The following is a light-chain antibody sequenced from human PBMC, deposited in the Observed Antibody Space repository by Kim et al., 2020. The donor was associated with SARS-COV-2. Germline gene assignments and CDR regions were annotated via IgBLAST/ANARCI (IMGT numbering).Light chain of an antibody. CDR1: KLGDKY. Sequence: SYELTQPPSVPVSPGQTDSITCSGDKLGDKYACWYQQKPGQSPVLVIYQNTKRPSGIPERFSGSTSGNTATLTISGTQAMDEADYYCQAWDSSTGVVFGGGTQLTVL. J-gene: IGLJ2*01. CDR2: QNT. V-gene: IGLV3-1*01. CDR3: QAWDSSTGVV.